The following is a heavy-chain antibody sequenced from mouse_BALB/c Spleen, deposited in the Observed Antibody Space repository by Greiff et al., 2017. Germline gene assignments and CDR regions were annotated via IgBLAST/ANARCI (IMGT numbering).Heavy chain of an antibody. J-gene: IGHJ3*01. Sequence: EVMLVESGGGLVQPGGSMKLSCVASGFTFSNYWMNWVRQSPEKGLEWVAEIRLKSNNYATHYAESVKGRFTISRDDSKSSVYLQMNNLRAEDTGIYYCTSYGNPAWFAYWGQGTLVTVSA. CDR3: TSYGNPAWFAY. D-gene: IGHD2-10*02. CDR1: GFTFSNYW. V-gene: IGHV6-6*02. CDR2: IRLKSNNYAT.